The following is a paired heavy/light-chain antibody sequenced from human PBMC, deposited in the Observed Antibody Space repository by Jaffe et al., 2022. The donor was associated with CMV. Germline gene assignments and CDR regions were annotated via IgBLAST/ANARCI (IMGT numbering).Light chain of an antibody. CDR2: GKN. J-gene: IGLJ2*01. CDR3: NSRDSSNNHP. Sequence: SSELTQDPAVSVALGQTVRITCQGDILRSYYASWYQQKPGQAPILVIYGKNSRPSGIPDRFSGSSSGNTASLTITGAQAEDAADYYCNSRDSSNNHPFGGGTKLTVL. V-gene: IGLV3-19*01. CDR1: ILRSYY.
Heavy chain of an antibody. CDR1: GYTFTSHI. Sequence: VQLVQSGAEVKKPGASMKVSCKASGYTFTSHILSWVRQAPGQGLEWMGWIIPYSGNTNYAQKFQGRVTLTTDTSTSTAYMELRSLRSDDTAVYYCAREHHDSSFYYLGYWGQGTLVTVSS. CDR3: AREHHDSSFYYLGY. V-gene: IGHV1-18*04. CDR2: IIPYSGNT. D-gene: IGHD3-22*01. J-gene: IGHJ4*02.